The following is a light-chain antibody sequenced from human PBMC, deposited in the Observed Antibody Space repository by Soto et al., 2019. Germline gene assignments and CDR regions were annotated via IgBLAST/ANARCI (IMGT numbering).Light chain of an antibody. CDR3: QQSYNAPFT. J-gene: IGKJ3*01. CDR2: GTS. CDR1: QSVDFS. Sequence: EIVLTQSPATLSVSPGESVTLSCRASQSVDFSLAWYQQKPGQAPRLVIYGTSTRATGIPARFSGSGSGTEFTLTISSLQSEEFATFYCQQSYNAPFTFGPGTKVDIK. V-gene: IGKV3-15*01.